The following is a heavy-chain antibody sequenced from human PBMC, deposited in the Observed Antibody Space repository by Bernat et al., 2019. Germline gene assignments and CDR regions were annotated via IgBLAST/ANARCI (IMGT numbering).Heavy chain of an antibody. V-gene: IGHV3-11*05. D-gene: IGHD2-15*01. CDR3: ARDRALGYCSGGSCTDAFDI. CDR1: GFTFSDYY. J-gene: IGHJ3*02. CDR2: ISSSSSYT. Sequence: QVQLVESGGGLVKPGGSLRLSCAASGFTFSDYYMSWIRQAPGKGLEWVSYISSSSSYTNYADSVKGRFTISGDNAKNSLYLQMNSLRAEDTAVYYCARDRALGYCSGGSCTDAFDIWGQGTMVTVSS.